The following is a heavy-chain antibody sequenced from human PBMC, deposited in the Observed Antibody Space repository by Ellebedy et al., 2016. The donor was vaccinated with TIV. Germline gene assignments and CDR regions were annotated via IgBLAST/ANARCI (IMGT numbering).Heavy chain of an antibody. Sequence: GESLKISCAASEFTFTKYGMHWVRQAPGKGLEWVAPISYDGSKELYADSVKGRFTISRDNSKSTVFLQMNSLTTEDTAVYYCVKDREGYCSGGNCHYFDSWGQGTLVTVSS. CDR3: VKDREGYCSGGNCHYFDS. J-gene: IGHJ4*02. D-gene: IGHD2-15*01. V-gene: IGHV3-30*18. CDR1: EFTFTKYG. CDR2: ISYDGSKE.